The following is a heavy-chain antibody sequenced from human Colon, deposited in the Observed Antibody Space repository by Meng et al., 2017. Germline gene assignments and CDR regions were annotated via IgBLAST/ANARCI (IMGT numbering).Heavy chain of an antibody. D-gene: IGHD6-19*01. J-gene: IGHJ4*02. CDR2: INPSVGST. Sequence: QVQLVQSGAEVKKPGASVKVSCKASGYTFTSYPIHWVRQAPGQGLEWMGFINPSVGSTNYAQKFRGTVTMTRDTSTSTVYMELSSLRSEDTATYYCARSAYSTGLGYFDSWGQGTLVTVSS. CDR3: ARSAYSTGLGYFDS. CDR1: GYTFTSYP. V-gene: IGHV1-46*01.